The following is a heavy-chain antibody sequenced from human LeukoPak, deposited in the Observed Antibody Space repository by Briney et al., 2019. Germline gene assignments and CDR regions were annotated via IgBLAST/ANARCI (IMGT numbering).Heavy chain of an antibody. CDR3: ARHGYTASHYFLDF. Sequence: SETLSLTCTVSSGSINSYYWGWVRQPAGRGLEWIGRIYTTGKTDYNPSLKSRLTMSVGTSKRQFSLNLRSVTAADTAIYYCARHGYTASHYFLDFWSQGTLVTVSS. CDR1: SGSINSYY. J-gene: IGHJ4*02. D-gene: IGHD3-16*01. CDR2: IYTTGKT. V-gene: IGHV4-4*07.